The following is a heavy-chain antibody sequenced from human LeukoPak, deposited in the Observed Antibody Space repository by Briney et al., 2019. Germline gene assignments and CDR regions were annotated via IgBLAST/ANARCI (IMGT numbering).Heavy chain of an antibody. Sequence: SETLSLTCTVSGGSISSYYWSWIRQPPGKGLEWIGYIYYSGSTNYNPSLKSRVTISVDTSKNQFSLKLSSVTAADTAVYYCARSSGYYYPGFDPWGQGTLVTVSS. CDR1: GGSISSYY. CDR2: IYYSGST. J-gene: IGHJ5*02. V-gene: IGHV4-59*08. CDR3: ARSSGYYYPGFDP. D-gene: IGHD3-22*01.